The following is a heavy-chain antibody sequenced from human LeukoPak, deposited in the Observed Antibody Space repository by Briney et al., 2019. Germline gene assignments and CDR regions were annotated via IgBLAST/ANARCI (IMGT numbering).Heavy chain of an antibody. Sequence: GGSLRLSCAASGFTFSSYWMHWVRQAPGKGLVWVSRINSDGSSTSYADSVKGRFTISRDNAKNTLYLQMNSLRAEDTAVYYCAREVPEYYDILTGYYNWGQGTLVTVSS. J-gene: IGHJ4*02. CDR3: AREVPEYYDILTGYYN. V-gene: IGHV3-74*01. D-gene: IGHD3-9*01. CDR1: GFTFSSYW. CDR2: INSDGSST.